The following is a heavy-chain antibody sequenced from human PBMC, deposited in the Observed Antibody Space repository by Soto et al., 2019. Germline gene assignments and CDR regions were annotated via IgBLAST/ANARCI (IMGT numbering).Heavy chain of an antibody. J-gene: IGHJ6*02. CDR1: GGSFSGYY. CDR3: ARGSPPDYDFWSGYYDYYYYYGMDV. D-gene: IGHD3-3*01. Sequence: SETLSLTCAVYGGSFSGYYWSWIRQPPGKGLEWIGEINHSGSTDYNPSLKSRVTISVDTSKNQFSLKPSSVTAADTAVYYCARGSPPDYDFWSGYYDYYYYYGMDVWGQGTTVTVSS. V-gene: IGHV4-34*01. CDR2: INHSGST.